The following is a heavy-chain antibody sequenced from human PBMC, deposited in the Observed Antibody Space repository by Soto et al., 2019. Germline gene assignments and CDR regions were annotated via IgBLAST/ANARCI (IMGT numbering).Heavy chain of an antibody. Sequence: GGSLRLSCAASGFTFSSYSMNWVRQAPGKGLEWVSYISSSSSTIYYADSVKGRFTISRDNAKNSLYLQMNSLRAEDTAVYYCARYWGFDYWGQGTLVTVSS. CDR3: ARYWGFDY. CDR2: ISSSSSTI. J-gene: IGHJ4*02. D-gene: IGHD7-27*01. CDR1: GFTFSSYS. V-gene: IGHV3-48*01.